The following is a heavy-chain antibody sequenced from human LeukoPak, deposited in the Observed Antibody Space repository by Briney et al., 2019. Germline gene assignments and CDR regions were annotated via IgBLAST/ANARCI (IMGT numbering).Heavy chain of an antibody. D-gene: IGHD6-13*01. CDR3: AKAVAAAGLGGFDY. J-gene: IGHJ4*02. V-gene: IGHV3-11*01. CDR1: GFTFNDYY. CDR2: INIGGTNT. Sequence: SGGSLRLSCAVSGFTFNDYYMSWIRQAPGKGLEWLSYINIGGTNTHYADSVKGRFTISRDNAKKSLYLEMNNLRAEDTAVYYCAKAVAAAGLGGFDYWGQGTLVTVSS.